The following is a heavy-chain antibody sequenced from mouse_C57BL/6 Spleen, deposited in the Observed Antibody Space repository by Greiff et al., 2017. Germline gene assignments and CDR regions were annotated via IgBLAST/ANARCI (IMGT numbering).Heavy chain of an antibody. Sequence: QVQLQQPGTELVKPGASVKLSCKASGYTFTSYWMHWVKQRPGQGLEWIGNINPSNGGTNYNEKFKSKATLTVDKSSSTAYMQLSSLTSEDSAVYYCAFPMVTTTEVYYFDYWGQGTTLTVSS. CDR3: AFPMVTTTEVYYFDY. D-gene: IGHD2-2*01. J-gene: IGHJ2*01. V-gene: IGHV1-53*01. CDR2: INPSNGGT. CDR1: GYTFTSYW.